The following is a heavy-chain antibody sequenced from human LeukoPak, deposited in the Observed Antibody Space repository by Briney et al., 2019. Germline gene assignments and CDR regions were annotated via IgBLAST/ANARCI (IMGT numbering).Heavy chain of an antibody. V-gene: IGHV4-59*01. CDR2: IFYSGIT. J-gene: IGHJ4*02. CDR3: ASRKLGNDY. CDR1: GDSITSYF. Sequence: PSETLSLTCTVSGDSITSYFWSWIRQPPGKGLEWVGYIFYSGITNYNPSLKSRVTISVDTSKNQFSLKLSSVTAADTAVYYCASRKLGNDYWGQGTLVTVSS. D-gene: IGHD7-27*01.